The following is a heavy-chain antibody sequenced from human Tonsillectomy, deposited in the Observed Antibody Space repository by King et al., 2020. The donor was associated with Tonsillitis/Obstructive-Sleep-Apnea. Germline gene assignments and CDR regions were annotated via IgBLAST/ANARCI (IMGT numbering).Heavy chain of an antibody. CDR1: EFTFSTYE. CDR3: ARESPNWGAGWYFDF. J-gene: IGHJ2*01. Sequence: EVQLVESGGGLVQPGGSLRLSCAASEFTFSTYEMNWVRQAPGKGLEWISYISSSGSTIHYADSVKGRFTISRDNAKNSLFLRMNSLRAEDTAVYYCARESPNWGAGWYFDFWGRGTLVTVSS. D-gene: IGHD7-27*01. V-gene: IGHV3-48*03. CDR2: ISSSGSTI.